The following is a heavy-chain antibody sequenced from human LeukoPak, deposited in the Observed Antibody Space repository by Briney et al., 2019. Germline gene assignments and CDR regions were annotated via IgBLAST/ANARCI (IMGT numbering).Heavy chain of an antibody. Sequence: GGSLRLSCAASGFTFSSYSMNWVRQAPGKGLEWVSSISSSSSYIYYADSVKGRFTISRDNAKNSLYLQMNSLRADDTAVYYCAREFNIAVAGIYTGFDIWGQGTMVTVSS. D-gene: IGHD6-19*01. CDR1: GFTFSSYS. V-gene: IGHV3-21*04. J-gene: IGHJ3*02. CDR2: ISSSSSYI. CDR3: AREFNIAVAGIYTGFDI.